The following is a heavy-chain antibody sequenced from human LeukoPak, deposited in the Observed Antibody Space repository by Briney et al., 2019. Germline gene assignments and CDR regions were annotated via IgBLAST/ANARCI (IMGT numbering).Heavy chain of an antibody. V-gene: IGHV4-31*03. CDR3: AREYYDSSGTIFDY. CDR2: IYYSGNT. J-gene: IGHJ4*02. CDR1: GGSISSGAYY. D-gene: IGHD3-22*01. Sequence: SQTLSLTCTVPGGSISSGAYYWSWIRQHPGKGLEWIGYIYYSGNTYYSPSLTSRVTISIDTSKNQFSLKLSSVTAADTAVYYCAREYYDSSGTIFDYWGQGTLVTVSS.